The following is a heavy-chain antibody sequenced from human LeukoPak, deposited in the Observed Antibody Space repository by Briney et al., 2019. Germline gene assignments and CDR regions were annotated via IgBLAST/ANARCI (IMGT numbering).Heavy chain of an antibody. Sequence: GGSLRLSCAASGFTFSSYAMSWVRQAPGKGLEWVSAISGSGDSTYYADSVKGRFTISRDNSISTVHLQMNSLRAEDTAVCFCAKEVPFSGTFHLDYWGQGTLATVSS. CDR2: ISGSGDST. CDR3: AKEVPFSGTFHLDY. V-gene: IGHV3-23*01. CDR1: GFTFSSYA. J-gene: IGHJ4*02. D-gene: IGHD3-10*01.